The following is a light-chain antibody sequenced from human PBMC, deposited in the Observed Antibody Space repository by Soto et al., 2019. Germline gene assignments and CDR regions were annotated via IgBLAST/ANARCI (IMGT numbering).Light chain of an antibody. J-gene: IGLJ2*01. Sequence: NFLLTQPHSVSESPGNTVTISCTRSSGSIASNYVQWYQQLPGSAPPTVVYEDNQRPSGVPDRFSGSSDISSNSSSLTISGLKTDGEAYSYYQSYDSSNRLFCGGTKLAVL. V-gene: IGLV6-57*04. CDR3: QSYDSSNRL. CDR1: SGSIASNY. CDR2: EDN.